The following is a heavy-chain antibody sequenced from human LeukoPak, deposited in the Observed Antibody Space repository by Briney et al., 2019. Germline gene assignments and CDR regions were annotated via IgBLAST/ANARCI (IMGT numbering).Heavy chain of an antibody. CDR2: ISSSSSYI. CDR1: GFTFSSYS. D-gene: IGHD3-3*01. CDR3: ARTTIFGVVRIDAFDI. Sequence: GGSLRLSCAASGFTFSSYSLNWVRQAPGKGLEWVSSISSSSSYIYYADSLRGRFTISRDNAKNSLFLQMNSLRAEDTAVYYCARTTIFGVVRIDAFDIWGQGTMVTVSS. J-gene: IGHJ3*02. V-gene: IGHV3-21*01.